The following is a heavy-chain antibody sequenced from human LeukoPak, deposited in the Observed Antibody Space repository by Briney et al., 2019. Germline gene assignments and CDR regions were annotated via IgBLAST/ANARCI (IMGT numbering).Heavy chain of an antibody. Sequence: GGSLRLSCAASGFIFRSYWMVWVRQAPGKGLEWVASIDVRGFKTYYAASVTGRFTISKDTAKNSLDLQMNSLRAEDTAVYYCARDGITSTRDYWGQGALVTVSS. J-gene: IGHJ4*02. CDR3: ARDGITSTRDY. D-gene: IGHD1-7*01. V-gene: IGHV3-7*01. CDR2: IDVRGFKT. CDR1: GFIFRSYW.